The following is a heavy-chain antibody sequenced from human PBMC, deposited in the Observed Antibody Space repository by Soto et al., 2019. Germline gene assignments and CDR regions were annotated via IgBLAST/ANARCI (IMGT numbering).Heavy chain of an antibody. V-gene: IGHV1-69*13. Sequence: ASVKVSCKASGGTFSSYAISWVRQAPGQGLEWMGGIIPTFGTANYAQKFQGRVTITADESTSTAYMELSSLRSEDTAVYYCARDCSSTSCFSPDAFDIWGQGTMVTVSS. CDR3: ARDCSSTSCFSPDAFDI. CDR2: IIPTFGTA. D-gene: IGHD2-2*01. J-gene: IGHJ3*02. CDR1: GGTFSSYA.